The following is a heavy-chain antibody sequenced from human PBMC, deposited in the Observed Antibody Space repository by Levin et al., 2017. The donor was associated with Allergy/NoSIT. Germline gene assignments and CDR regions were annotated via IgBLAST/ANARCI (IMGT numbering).Heavy chain of an antibody. Sequence: ASVKVSCKASGYTFTTYYMHWVRQAPGQGLEWMGRISSTSGDTNYAQKFQGRVTMTRDTSINTAYMELSRLGSDDTAIYYCAREVGYGSHYYYMDVWGTGTTVTVSS. D-gene: IGHD3-10*01. CDR2: ISSTSGDT. CDR1: GYTFTTYY. V-gene: IGHV1-2*06. CDR3: AREVGYGSHYYYMDV. J-gene: IGHJ6*03.